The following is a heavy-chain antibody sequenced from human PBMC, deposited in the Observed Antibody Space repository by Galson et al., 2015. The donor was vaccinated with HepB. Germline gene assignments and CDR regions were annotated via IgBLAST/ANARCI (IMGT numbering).Heavy chain of an antibody. CDR1: GFTFSSYS. Sequence: SLRLSCAASGFTFSSYSMNWARQAPGKGLEWVSSISDISDYMYSADSVKGRFTICRYNTKNSLYQQMNSLRAEDTAVYYYAGGTDYYGSGNNFYWGQGTLVTVSS. CDR3: AGGTDYYGSGNNFY. D-gene: IGHD3-10*01. J-gene: IGHJ4*02. CDR2: ISDISDYM. V-gene: IGHV3-21*01.